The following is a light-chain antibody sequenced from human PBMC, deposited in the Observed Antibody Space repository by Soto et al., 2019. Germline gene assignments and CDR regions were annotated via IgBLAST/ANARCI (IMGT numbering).Light chain of an antibody. J-gene: IGKJ1*01. Sequence: DIQMSQSPSTLSASVGDRVTITCRASRCLTRWLAWYQQRPGRAPKLLIYETSILQSGVPSRFSGSGSGTDFTLTISGVQPDDIATYYCQQYSTFWTFGQGTRVEVK. V-gene: IGKV1-5*03. CDR3: QQYSTFWT. CDR1: RCLTRW. CDR2: ETS.